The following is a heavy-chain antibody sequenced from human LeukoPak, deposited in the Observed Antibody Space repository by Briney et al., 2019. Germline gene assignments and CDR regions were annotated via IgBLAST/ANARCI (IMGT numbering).Heavy chain of an antibody. J-gene: IGHJ6*03. CDR3: SRAGSLIAVAGTYYYYYYMDV. D-gene: IGHD6-19*01. CDR1: GYFITGGYL. Sequence: PSETLSLTCAVSGYFITGGYLWGWVRQPPGGGLEWIGSVFHSGTTYYNPSLKSRVTISLDTSKNQFSLRLNSVTAADTAMYYCSRAGSLIAVAGTYYYYYYMDVWGKGTTVTVSS. CDR2: VFHSGTT. V-gene: IGHV4-38-2*01.